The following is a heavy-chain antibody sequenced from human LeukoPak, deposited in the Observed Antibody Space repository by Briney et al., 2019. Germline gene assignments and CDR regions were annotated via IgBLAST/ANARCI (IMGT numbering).Heavy chain of an antibody. CDR3: VRGDYCDYTLFDY. CDR2: IYSGGST. V-gene: IGHV3-53*01. J-gene: IGHJ4*02. Sequence: GGSLRLSCAASGFTVSSNYKSLVRQAPGKRLEWVSVIYSGGSTYYADSVKGRFTISRDYSKITLYLQMNSLRAEDTAVYYCVRGDYCDYTLFDYWGQGTLVTVSA. D-gene: IGHD4-17*01. CDR1: GFTVSSNY.